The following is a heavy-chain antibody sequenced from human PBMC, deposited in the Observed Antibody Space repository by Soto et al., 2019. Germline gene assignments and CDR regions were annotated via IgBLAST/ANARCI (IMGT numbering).Heavy chain of an antibody. CDR2: IIPILGIA. Sequence: QVQLVQSGAEVKKPGSSVKVSCKASGGTFSSYTISWVRQAPGQGLEWMGRIIPILGIANYAQKFQGRVTITADKSTSTAYMELSSLRSEDTAVYYCARDRYGDYSYYYGMDVWGQGTRSPSP. CDR1: GGTFSSYT. D-gene: IGHD4-17*01. V-gene: IGHV1-69*08. CDR3: ARDRYGDYSYYYGMDV. J-gene: IGHJ6*02.